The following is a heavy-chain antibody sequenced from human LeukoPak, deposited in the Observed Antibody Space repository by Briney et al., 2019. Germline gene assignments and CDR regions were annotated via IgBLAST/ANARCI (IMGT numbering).Heavy chain of an antibody. Sequence: ASVKVSCKASGYTFTSYGISWVRQAPGQGLEWMGWISAYNGNTNYAQNLQGRVTMTTDTSTSTAYMELRSLRSDDTTVYYCARGSDYYDSSGYAEFDYWGQGTLVTVSS. V-gene: IGHV1-18*01. D-gene: IGHD3-22*01. CDR3: ARGSDYYDSSGYAEFDY. J-gene: IGHJ4*02. CDR1: GYTFTSYG. CDR2: ISAYNGNT.